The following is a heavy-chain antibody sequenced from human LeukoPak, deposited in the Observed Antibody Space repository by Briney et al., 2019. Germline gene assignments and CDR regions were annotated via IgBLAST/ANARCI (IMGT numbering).Heavy chain of an antibody. Sequence: PGGSLRLSCAASGFTFSSYGMHWVRQAPGKGLEWVAFIRYDGSNKYYADSVKGRFTISRDNSKNTLYLQMNSLRAEDTAVYYCAKDKGRGTAMVTGIYFDYWGQGTLVTVSS. D-gene: IGHD5-18*01. J-gene: IGHJ4*02. CDR3: AKDKGRGTAMVTGIYFDY. V-gene: IGHV3-30*02. CDR1: GFTFSSYG. CDR2: IRYDGSNK.